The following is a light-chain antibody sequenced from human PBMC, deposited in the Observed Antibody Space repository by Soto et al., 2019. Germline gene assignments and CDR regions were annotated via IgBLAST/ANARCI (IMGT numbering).Light chain of an antibody. CDR3: NSYTTSGPL. Sequence: QSALTQPASVSGSPGQSITISCTGTNSDIGSYNYVSWYQQHPGKVPKLMIFDVTNRPSGVSNRFSGSKSGNTASLTISGLQAEDEADYYCNSYTTSGPLFGGGTKLTVL. J-gene: IGLJ3*02. V-gene: IGLV2-14*03. CDR1: NSDIGSYNY. CDR2: DVT.